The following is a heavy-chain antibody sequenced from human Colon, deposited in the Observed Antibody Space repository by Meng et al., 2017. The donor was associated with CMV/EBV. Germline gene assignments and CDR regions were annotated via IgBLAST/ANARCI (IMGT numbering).Heavy chain of an antibody. V-gene: IGHV3-23*01. CDR3: AKSLVDTAMDLDE. Sequence: GESLKISCAASGFTFSSFAMTWVRQAPGKGLEWVSTIDSSDRTYYADSVKGRFTISRDNSKNTLHLQMNSLRAEDTAVYYCAKSLVDTAMDLDEWSQETLVTV. CDR1: GFTFSSFA. D-gene: IGHD5-18*01. CDR2: IDSSDRT. J-gene: IGHJ4*02.